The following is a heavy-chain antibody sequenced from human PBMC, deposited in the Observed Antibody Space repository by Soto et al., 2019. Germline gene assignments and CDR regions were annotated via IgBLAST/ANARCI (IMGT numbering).Heavy chain of an antibody. CDR2: IVVGSGNT. CDR1: GFTFTSSA. D-gene: IGHD2-2*01. CDR3: AAEGRCISTSCYFNYYYYGMDV. Sequence: QMQLVQSGPEVKKPGTSVKVSCKASGFTFTSSAVQWVRQARGQRLEWIGWIVVGSGNTNYAQKFQERVTITRDMSTSTAYMELSSLRSEDTAVYYCAAEGRCISTSCYFNYYYYGMDVWGQGTTVTVSS. J-gene: IGHJ6*02. V-gene: IGHV1-58*01.